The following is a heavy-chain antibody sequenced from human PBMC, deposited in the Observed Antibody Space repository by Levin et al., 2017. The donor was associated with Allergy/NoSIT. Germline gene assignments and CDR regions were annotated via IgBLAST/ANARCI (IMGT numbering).Heavy chain of an antibody. J-gene: IGHJ4*02. CDR3: ARDGEWLPTLIDY. D-gene: IGHD6-19*01. Sequence: LSLTCAASGFTFSSYAMHWVRQAPGKGLEWVAVISYDGSNKYYADSVKGRFTISRDNSKNTLYLQMNSLRAEDTAVYYCARDGEWLPTLIDYWGQGTLVTVSS. CDR2: ISYDGSNK. V-gene: IGHV3-30-3*01. CDR1: GFTFSSYA.